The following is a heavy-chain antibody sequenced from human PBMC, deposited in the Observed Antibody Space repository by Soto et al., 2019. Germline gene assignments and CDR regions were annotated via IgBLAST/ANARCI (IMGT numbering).Heavy chain of an antibody. Sequence: ASLKVSCNASGGTFSSYAISWVRQAPGQGLEWMGGIIPIFGTANYAQKFQGRVTITADKSTSTAYMELSSLRSEDTAVYYCASDRALDTSGVMHXWGQGTTVPVS. J-gene: IGHJ6*02. V-gene: IGHV1-69*06. CDR2: IIPIFGTA. CDR3: ASDRALDTSGVMHX. D-gene: IGHD5-18*01. CDR1: GGTFSSYA.